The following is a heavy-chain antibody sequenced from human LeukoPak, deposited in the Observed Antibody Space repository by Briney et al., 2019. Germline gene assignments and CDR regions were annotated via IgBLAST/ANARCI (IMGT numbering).Heavy chain of an antibody. J-gene: IGHJ4*02. CDR3: ARVRNDYKPRDPFDY. D-gene: IGHD4-11*01. Sequence: ASVKVSCKASGYTFTSYYMHWVRQAPGQGLEWMGIINPSGGSTSYAQKFQGRVTMTRDMSTSTVYMELSSLRSDDTAVYYCARVRNDYKPRDPFDYWGQGTLVTVSS. CDR1: GYTFTSYY. CDR2: INPSGGST. V-gene: IGHV1-46*01.